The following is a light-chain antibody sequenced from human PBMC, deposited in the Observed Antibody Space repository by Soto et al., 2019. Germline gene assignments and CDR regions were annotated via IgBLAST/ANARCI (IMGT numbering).Light chain of an antibody. CDR1: RSLVSTDGNTY. V-gene: IGKV2-30*01. CDR2: KVS. CDR3: MQGTHWPPT. J-gene: IGKJ1*01. Sequence: DVVMTQSPLSLPVTLGQPASISCRSSRSLVSTDGNTYLNWFHQRPGQSPRRLIYKVSNRDPGVXDXXSGSGSGTDFTLRIISVEAEDVGVYYCMQGTHWPPTFGQGPKVDLK.